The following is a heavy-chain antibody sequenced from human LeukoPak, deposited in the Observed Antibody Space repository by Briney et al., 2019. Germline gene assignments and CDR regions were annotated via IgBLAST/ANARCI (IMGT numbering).Heavy chain of an antibody. CDR1: GFTFSSYA. J-gene: IGHJ4*02. CDR2: ISGSGGST. D-gene: IGHD2-2*01. V-gene: IGHV3-23*01. Sequence: GGSLRLSCAASGFTFSSYAMSWVRQAPGKGLEWVSAISGSGGSTYYADSVKGRFTISRDNSKNTLYLQMNSLRAEDTAVYYCAKVGHCSSTSCYPLLSFDYWGQGTLVTVSS. CDR3: AKVGHCSSTSCYPLLSFDY.